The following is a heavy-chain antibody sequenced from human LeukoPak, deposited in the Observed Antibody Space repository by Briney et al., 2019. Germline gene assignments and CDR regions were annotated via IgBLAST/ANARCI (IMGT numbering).Heavy chain of an antibody. D-gene: IGHD2-15*01. V-gene: IGHV3-30*18. J-gene: IGHJ4*02. CDR2: ISYDGSNK. CDR1: GFTFSSYG. CDR3: AKLYCSGGSCYSAPDY. Sequence: PGGSLRLSCAAFGFTFSSYGMHWVRQAPGKGLEWVAVISYDGSNKYYADSVKGRFTISRDNSKNTLYLQMNSLRAEDTAVYYCAKLYCSGGSCYSAPDYWGQGTLVTVSS.